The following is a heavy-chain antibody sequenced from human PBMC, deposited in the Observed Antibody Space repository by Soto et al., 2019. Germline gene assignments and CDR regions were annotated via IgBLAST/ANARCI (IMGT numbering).Heavy chain of an antibody. CDR1: GGTFRSYA. CDR3: AREYSSSSWRGGWFDP. V-gene: IGHV1-69*12. CDR2: IIPIFGTA. D-gene: IGHD6-6*01. Sequence: QVQLVQSGAEVKKPGSSVKVSCKASGGTFRSYAISWVRQAPGQGLEWMGGIIPIFGTANYAQKFRGRVTITADESTSTAYMELSSLRSEDTAVYYCAREYSSSSWRGGWFDPWGQGTLVTVSS. J-gene: IGHJ5*02.